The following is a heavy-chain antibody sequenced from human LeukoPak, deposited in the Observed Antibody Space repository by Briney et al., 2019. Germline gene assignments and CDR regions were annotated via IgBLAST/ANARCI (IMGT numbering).Heavy chain of an antibody. J-gene: IGHJ4*02. CDR2: IYYSGTT. CDR1: GGSISSVNYY. D-gene: IGHD1-26*01. V-gene: IGHV4-39*07. CDR3: ARSGVGATGGFEC. Sequence: SETLSLTCTVSGGSISSVNYYWGWIRQPPGKGLEWIGSIYYSGTTYYNPSLKSRVTISVDTSKNQFSLKLSSVTAADTAVYYCARSGVGATGGFECWGQGTLVTVSS.